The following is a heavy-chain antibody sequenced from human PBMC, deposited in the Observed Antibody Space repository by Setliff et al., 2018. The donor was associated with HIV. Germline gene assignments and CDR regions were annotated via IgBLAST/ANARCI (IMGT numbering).Heavy chain of an antibody. J-gene: IGHJ4*02. Sequence: VASVKVSCKASGYTFTDYYIHWVRQAPGQGLEWMGWIYPNTGGTNYAQKFQGRVTKTRDTSISTAYMELSGLRSDDTAVYYCARSTTAGWGQGTMVTVSS. CDR1: GYTFTDYY. CDR3: ARSTTAG. CDR2: IYPNTGGT. V-gene: IGHV1-2*02. D-gene: IGHD4-17*01.